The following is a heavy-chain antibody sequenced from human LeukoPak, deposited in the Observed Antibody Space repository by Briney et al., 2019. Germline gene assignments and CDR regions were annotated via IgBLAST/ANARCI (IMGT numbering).Heavy chain of an antibody. CDR3: AKDKDYGDPHFDY. CDR1: GFTLNSYW. CDR2: IKQDGSER. D-gene: IGHD4-17*01. Sequence: PGGSLRLSCAASGFTLNSYWMSWVRQAPGKGLEWVANIKQDGSERYYVDSVKGRFTISRDNAKNSLYLQMNSLRAEDTAVYYCAKDKDYGDPHFDYWGQGTLVTVSS. V-gene: IGHV3-7*01. J-gene: IGHJ4*02.